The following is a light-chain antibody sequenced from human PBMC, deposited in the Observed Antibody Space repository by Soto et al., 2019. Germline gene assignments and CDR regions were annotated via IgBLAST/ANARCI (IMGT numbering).Light chain of an antibody. CDR3: QQYNSYSET. V-gene: IGKV1-5*03. Sequence: DIQMTQSPSTLSAPVGDRVTITCRASQSISSWLAWYQQKPGKAPKLLIYEASSLGSGVPSRFSGSGSGTEFTLTISSLQPDDFATYYCQQYNSYSETFGQGTKVDIK. CDR1: QSISSW. J-gene: IGKJ1*01. CDR2: EAS.